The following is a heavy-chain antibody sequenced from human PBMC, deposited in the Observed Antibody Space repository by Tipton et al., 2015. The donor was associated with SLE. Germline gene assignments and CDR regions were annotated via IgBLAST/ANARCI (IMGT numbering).Heavy chain of an antibody. Sequence: SLRLSCAASGFTIDDYAMHWVRQAPGTGLEWVSGISWNSGSIGYADSVKGRFTISRDNAKNSLYLQMNSLRAGDTALYYCAKGDYGDYLGYWGQGTLVTVSS. J-gene: IGHJ4*02. CDR1: GFTIDDYA. CDR3: AKGDYGDYLGY. D-gene: IGHD4-17*01. V-gene: IGHV3-9*01. CDR2: ISWNSGSI.